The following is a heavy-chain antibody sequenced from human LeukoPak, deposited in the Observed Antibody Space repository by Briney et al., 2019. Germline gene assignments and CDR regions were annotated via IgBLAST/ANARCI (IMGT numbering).Heavy chain of an antibody. D-gene: IGHD3-22*01. CDR1: GFTFSSYG. Sequence: PGGSLRLSCAASGFTFSSYGMHWVRQAPGKGLEWVAVIWYDGTNKYYADSVKGRFTISRDNCKNTLFLQMNILRAEDTAVYYCARAAYDSSGYLTLWGQGTLVAVSS. V-gene: IGHV3-33*01. CDR3: ARAAYDSSGYLTL. J-gene: IGHJ4*02. CDR2: IWYDGTNK.